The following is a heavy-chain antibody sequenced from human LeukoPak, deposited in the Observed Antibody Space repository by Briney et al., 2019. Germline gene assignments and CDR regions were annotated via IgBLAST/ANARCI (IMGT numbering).Heavy chain of an antibody. Sequence: ASVKVSCKASGYTFTSYYMHWVRQAPGQGLEWMGIINPSGGSTSYAQKFQGRVTMTRDTSTSTVYMELRSLRSDDTAVYYCARVLSITMIVVVPDAFDIWGQGTMVTVSS. D-gene: IGHD3-22*01. CDR3: ARVLSITMIVVVPDAFDI. CDR2: INPSGGST. V-gene: IGHV1-46*01. J-gene: IGHJ3*02. CDR1: GYTFTSYY.